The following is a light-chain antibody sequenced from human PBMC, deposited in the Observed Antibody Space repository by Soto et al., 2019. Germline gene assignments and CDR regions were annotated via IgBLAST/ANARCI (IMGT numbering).Light chain of an antibody. Sequence: QSALTQPASVSGSPGQSITISCTGTSSDVGGYNYVSWYQQHPGKAPKLMIYDVSNRPSGVSNRFSGSKSGNTASLTISGLQAVDEADYYCSSYTSSSTYVFGTGNKLTVL. J-gene: IGLJ1*01. V-gene: IGLV2-14*01. CDR2: DVS. CDR3: SSYTSSSTYV. CDR1: SSDVGGYNY.